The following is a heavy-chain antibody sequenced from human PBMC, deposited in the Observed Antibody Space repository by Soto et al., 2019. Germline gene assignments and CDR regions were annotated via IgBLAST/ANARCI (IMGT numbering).Heavy chain of an antibody. V-gene: IGHV1-2*02. CDR2: IYPNSGGA. D-gene: IGHD1-26*01. Sequence: QVQLVQSGAEVKKPGASVKVSCKASGYTFTGHYMHWVRQAPGQGLEWMGWIYPNSGGANYAQKFQGRVTMTRDTSISTAYMELSSLRSDDTAVYYCTRGGVGATATSGSPTHDYWGQGTLVTVSS. CDR1: GYTFTGHY. CDR3: TRGGVGATATSGSPTHDY. J-gene: IGHJ4*02.